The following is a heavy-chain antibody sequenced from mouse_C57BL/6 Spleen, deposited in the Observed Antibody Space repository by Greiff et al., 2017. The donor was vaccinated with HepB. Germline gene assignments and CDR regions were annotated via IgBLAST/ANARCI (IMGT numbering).Heavy chain of an antibody. CDR1: GFTFSDYY. CDR3: ARRRGGYGSSYEYFDV. Sequence: EVKLVESEGGLVQPGSSMKLSCTASGFTFSDYYMAWVRQVPEKGLEWVANINYDGSSTYYLDSLKSRFIISRDNAKNILYLQMSSLKSEDTATYYCARRRGGYGSSYEYFDVWGTGTTVTVSS. V-gene: IGHV5-16*01. J-gene: IGHJ1*03. D-gene: IGHD1-1*01. CDR2: INYDGSST.